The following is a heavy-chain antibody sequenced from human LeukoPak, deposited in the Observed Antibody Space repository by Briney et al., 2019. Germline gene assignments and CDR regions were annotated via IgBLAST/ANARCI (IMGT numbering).Heavy chain of an antibody. Sequence: ASVKVSCKVSGYTLTELSMHWVRQAPGKGLEWMGGFDPEDGETIYAQKFQGRVTMTEDTSTDTAYMELSSLRSEDTAVYHCATDLGVKVTNWFDPWGQGTLVTVSS. D-gene: IGHD3-22*01. CDR3: ATDLGVKVTNWFDP. V-gene: IGHV1-24*01. J-gene: IGHJ5*02. CDR1: GYTLTELS. CDR2: FDPEDGET.